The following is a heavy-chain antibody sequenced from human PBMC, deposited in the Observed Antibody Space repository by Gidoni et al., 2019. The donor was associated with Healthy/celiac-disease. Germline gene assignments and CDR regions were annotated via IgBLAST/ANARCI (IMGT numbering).Heavy chain of an antibody. D-gene: IGHD3-10*01. J-gene: IGHJ4*02. CDR3: ARGGFYGSGSSMKAYHFDY. CDR1: GGSFSGYY. V-gene: IGHV4-34*01. CDR2: SNHTGST. Sequence: QVQLQQWGAGLLKPSETLSFTCAVYGGSFSGYYWSWIRQPPGKGLEWMGESNHTGSTNYNPSLKSRVTISVDTAKNQFSLKLSSATAADTAVYYCARGGFYGSGSSMKAYHFDYWGQGTLVTVSS.